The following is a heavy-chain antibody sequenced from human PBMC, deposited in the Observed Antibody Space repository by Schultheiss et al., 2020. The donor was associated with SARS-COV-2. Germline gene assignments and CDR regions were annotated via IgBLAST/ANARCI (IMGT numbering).Heavy chain of an antibody. Sequence: GGSLRLSCAASGFTFSSYAMSWVRQAPGKGLEWVSAISGSGSSTYYADSVKGRFTISRDNSKNTLYLQMNSLRAEDTAVYYCASGHIVGVSAVYWGQGALVTVSS. CDR3: ASGHIVGVSAVY. V-gene: IGHV3-23*01. CDR2: ISGSGSST. D-gene: IGHD1-26*01. CDR1: GFTFSSYA. J-gene: IGHJ4*02.